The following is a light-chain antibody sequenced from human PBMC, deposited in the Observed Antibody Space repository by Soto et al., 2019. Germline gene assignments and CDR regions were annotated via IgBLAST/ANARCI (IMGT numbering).Light chain of an antibody. J-gene: IGKJ1*01. CDR2: KAS. CDR1: QTISSW. Sequence: DIQMTQSPSTLSASVVDRVTITFRASQTISSWLAWYQRKPGKAPKLLIYKASTLKSGVPSRFSGSGSGTEFTLTISSLQPDDFGTYYCQQYNSYWTFGQGTKVDI. V-gene: IGKV1-5*03. CDR3: QQYNSYWT.